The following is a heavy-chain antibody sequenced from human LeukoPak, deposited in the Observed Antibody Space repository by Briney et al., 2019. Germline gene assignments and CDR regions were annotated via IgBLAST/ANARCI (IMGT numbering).Heavy chain of an antibody. CDR2: ISSSSSYI. Sequence: GGSLRLSCAASGFTFSIYSMNWVRQAPGKGLEWVSSISSSSSYIYYADSVKGRFTISRDNAKNSLYLQMNSLRAEDTAVYYCARAKRPGCSGGSCYPYYFDYWGQGTLVTVSS. D-gene: IGHD2-15*01. CDR1: GFTFSIYS. CDR3: ARAKRPGCSGGSCYPYYFDY. V-gene: IGHV3-21*01. J-gene: IGHJ4*02.